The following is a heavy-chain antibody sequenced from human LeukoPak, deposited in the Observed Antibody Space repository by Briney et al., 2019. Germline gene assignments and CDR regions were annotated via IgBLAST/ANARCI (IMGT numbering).Heavy chain of an antibody. CDR3: ARAFSDGDYPDY. J-gene: IGHJ4*02. Sequence: SETLSLTCTVSGGSISSYYWSWIRQPPGKGLEWIGYIYYSGSTNYNPSLKSRVTISVDTSKNQFSLKLISVTAADTAVYYCARAFSDGDYPDYWGQGTLVTVSS. CDR1: GGSISSYY. D-gene: IGHD4-17*01. V-gene: IGHV4-59*01. CDR2: IYYSGST.